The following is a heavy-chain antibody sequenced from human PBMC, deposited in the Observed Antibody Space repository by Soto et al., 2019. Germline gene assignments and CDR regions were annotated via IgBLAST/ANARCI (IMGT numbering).Heavy chain of an antibody. CDR2: VNASGGSA. D-gene: IGHD3-10*01. CDR1: GYNFISYC. CDR3: ARGSLQNYFDY. J-gene: IGHJ4*02. Sequence: QVQLVQSGAEVKKPGASVKISCKASGYNFISYCVHWVRQAPGQGLEWMGIVNASGGSASYSQTFGGRVTMTKDTSKGTVYMEVNRLRSEDSAVYYCARGSLQNYFDYWGQGTLVSVSS. V-gene: IGHV1-46*01.